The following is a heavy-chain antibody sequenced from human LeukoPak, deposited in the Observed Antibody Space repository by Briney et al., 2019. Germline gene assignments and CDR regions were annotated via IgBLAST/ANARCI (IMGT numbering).Heavy chain of an antibody. D-gene: IGHD1-26*01. Sequence: PSQTLSLTCSVSGGSISSGPYFWSWIRQSPGQGLEWIGYIYHSGSTYYNPSLKSRVTISVDRSKNQFSLKLSSVTAADTAVYYCARGGKFRGSPKGGDFDYWGQGTLVTVSS. CDR3: ARGGKFRGSPKGGDFDY. CDR2: IYHSGST. J-gene: IGHJ4*02. V-gene: IGHV4-30-2*06. CDR1: GGSISSGPYF.